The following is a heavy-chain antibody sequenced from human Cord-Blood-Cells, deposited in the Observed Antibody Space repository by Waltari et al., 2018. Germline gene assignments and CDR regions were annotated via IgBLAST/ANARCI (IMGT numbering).Heavy chain of an antibody. CDR2: INHSGST. J-gene: IGHJ5*02. D-gene: IGHD2-2*01. Sequence: QVQLQQWGAGLLKPSETLSLTCAVYGGSFSGYYWSWIRQPPGRGLAWLGEINHSGSTNYNPSLKSRVTISVDTSKNQFSLKLSSVTAADTAVYYCARLGVPRSPRQYCSSTSCYGHWFDPWGQGTLVTVSS. CDR3: ARLGVPRSPRQYCSSTSCYGHWFDP. CDR1: GGSFSGYY. V-gene: IGHV4-34*01.